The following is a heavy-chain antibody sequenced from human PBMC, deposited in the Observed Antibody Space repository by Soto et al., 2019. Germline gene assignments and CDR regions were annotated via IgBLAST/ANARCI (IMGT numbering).Heavy chain of an antibody. J-gene: IGHJ4*02. Sequence: PGGSLRLSCAASGFSFKDAWMTWVRQPPGKGLEWVGVIKSKTDGATTDYTAPVKGRFTISRDDSKNTLYLQMNSLKTEDTAVYYCITDPRGAFWSPLGDCGGKGTLVTFPS. V-gene: IGHV3-15*01. D-gene: IGHD3-3*01. CDR3: ITDPRGAFWSPLGDC. CDR1: GFSFKDAW. CDR2: IKSKTDGATT.